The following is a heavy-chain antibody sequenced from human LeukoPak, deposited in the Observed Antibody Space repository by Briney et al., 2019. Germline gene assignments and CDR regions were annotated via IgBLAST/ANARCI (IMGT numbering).Heavy chain of an antibody. J-gene: IGHJ6*03. CDR3: ARASGMATINFYYYYMDV. V-gene: IGHV1-69*05. CDR1: GGTFSSYA. Sequence: SVTVSCKASGGTFSSYAISWVRQAPGQGLEWMVGIIPIFGTANYAQTFKGRVTITTDESTSTAYMELSSLRSEDTAVYYCARASGMATINFYYYYMDVWGKGTTVTVSS. D-gene: IGHD5-24*01. CDR2: IIPIFGTA.